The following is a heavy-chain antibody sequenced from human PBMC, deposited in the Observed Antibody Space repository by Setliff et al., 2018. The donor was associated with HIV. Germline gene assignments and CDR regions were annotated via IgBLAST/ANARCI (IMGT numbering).Heavy chain of an antibody. CDR2: INAGNGNT. J-gene: IGHJ4*02. Sequence: ASVKVSCKASGYTFTSYVMHWVRQAPGQRLEWMGWINAGNGNTKYSQKFQGRVTFTRDTSASTAYMELSSLRSDDTAVYYCARVPLSGWLYFDYWGQGTLVTVS. CDR3: ARVPLSGWLYFDY. D-gene: IGHD6-19*01. CDR1: GYTFTSYV. V-gene: IGHV1-3*01.